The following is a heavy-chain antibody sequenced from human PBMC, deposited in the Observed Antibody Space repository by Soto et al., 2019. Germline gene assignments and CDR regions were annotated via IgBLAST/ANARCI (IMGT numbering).Heavy chain of an antibody. Sequence: SVKVSCKASGGTFSSYAISWVRQAPGQGLEWMGGIIPIFGTANYAQKFQGRVTITADESTSTAYMELSSLRSEDTAVYYCARVKSYGRFNRDRFDYWGQGTLVTVS. CDR3: ARVKSYGRFNRDRFDY. V-gene: IGHV1-69*13. CDR1: GGTFSSYA. CDR2: IIPIFGTA. D-gene: IGHD5-18*01. J-gene: IGHJ4*02.